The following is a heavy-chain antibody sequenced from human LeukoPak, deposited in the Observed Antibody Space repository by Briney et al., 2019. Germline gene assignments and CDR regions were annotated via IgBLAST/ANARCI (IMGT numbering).Heavy chain of an antibody. CDR2: IIPLFGSP. J-gene: IGHJ5*02. Sequence: SVKVSCKASGGTFNIYAIYWVRQAPGQGLEWMGGIIPLFGSPNYAQKFQGRVTISADESTKTAYMELNSLRSEDTAVYYCARGIEEYSKSSGWFDPWGQGTLVIVFS. D-gene: IGHD6-6*01. V-gene: IGHV1-69*13. CDR3: ARGIEEYSKSSGWFDP. CDR1: GGTFNIYA.